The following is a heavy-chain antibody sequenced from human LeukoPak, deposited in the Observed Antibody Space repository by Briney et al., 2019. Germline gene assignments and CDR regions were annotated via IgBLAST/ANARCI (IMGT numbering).Heavy chain of an antibody. J-gene: IGHJ4*02. CDR3: ARDTPAAGTRYFDY. CDR1: GFTVSSNC. V-gene: IGHV3-66*01. D-gene: IGHD6-13*01. Sequence: GGSLRLSCAASGFTVSSNCMSWVRQAPGKGLEWVSVIYSGGSTYNADSVKGRFTISRDNSENTLYLQMNSLRTEDTAVYYCARDTPAAGTRYFDYWGQGTLVTVSS. CDR2: IYSGGST.